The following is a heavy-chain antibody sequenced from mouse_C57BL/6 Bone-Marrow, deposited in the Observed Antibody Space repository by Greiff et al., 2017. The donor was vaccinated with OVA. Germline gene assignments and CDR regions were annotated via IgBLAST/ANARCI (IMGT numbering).Heavy chain of an antibody. CDR2: INPSTGGT. D-gene: IGHD1-1*01. CDR1: FYSFTGYY. V-gene: IGHV1-42*01. J-gene: IGHJ2*01. CDR3: AYYGFDY. Sequence: EVHLVESGPELVKPGASVKISCKASFYSFTGYYMNWVKQSPEKSLEWIGDINPSTGGTTYNQKFKAKATLTVDKSSSTAYMQLKSLTSEDSAVYYCAYYGFDYWGQGTTLTVSS.